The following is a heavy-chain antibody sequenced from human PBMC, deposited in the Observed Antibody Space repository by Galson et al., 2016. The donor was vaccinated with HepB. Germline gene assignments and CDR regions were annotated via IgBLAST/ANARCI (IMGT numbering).Heavy chain of an antibody. CDR2: IFHARAT. Sequence: ETLSLTCDVSGMSISNYNWWSWVRQPPGQGLEWIGEIFHARATNYNPSLKSRVIISLDFSENQVSLSVSSVTAADTAVYYCVKGGDYHLDIWGQGTLVTVSS. J-gene: IGHJ4*02. CDR3: VKGGDYHLDI. CDR1: GMSISNYNW. V-gene: IGHV4-4*02. D-gene: IGHD2-21*02.